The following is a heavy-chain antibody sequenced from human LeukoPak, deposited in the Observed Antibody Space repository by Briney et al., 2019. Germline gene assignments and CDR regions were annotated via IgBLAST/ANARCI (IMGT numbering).Heavy chain of an antibody. CDR2: ISGSGGST. Sequence: GGSLRLSCAASGFTFSSYAMSWVRQAPGKGLEWVSAISGSGGSTYYADSVKGRFTISRDNSKNTLYLQMNSLRAEDTAVYYCAKLSGAWGGYYAYDYWGQGTLVTVSS. D-gene: IGHD3-3*01. J-gene: IGHJ4*02. CDR1: GFTFSSYA. CDR3: AKLSGAWGGYYAYDY. V-gene: IGHV3-23*01.